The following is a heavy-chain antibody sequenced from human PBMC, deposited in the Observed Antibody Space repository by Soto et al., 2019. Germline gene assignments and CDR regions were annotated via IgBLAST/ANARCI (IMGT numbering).Heavy chain of an antibody. CDR2: FSIGGTTF. CDR3: VREQLYYYDIFGRPLNGFDI. Sequence: GGSLRLSCAASGFSFSSYAMNWVRQAPGKGLYWVLYFSIGGTTFDYAVSVKGRFTISRDNAENSLYLQMNSLGAEDTALYYCVREQLYYYDIFGRPLNGFDIWGQGTMVTVSS. V-gene: IGHV3-48*01. D-gene: IGHD3-22*01. J-gene: IGHJ3*02. CDR1: GFSFSSYA.